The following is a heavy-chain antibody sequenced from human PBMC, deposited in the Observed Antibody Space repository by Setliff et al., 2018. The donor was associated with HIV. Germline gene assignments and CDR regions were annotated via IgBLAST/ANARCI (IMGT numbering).Heavy chain of an antibody. CDR2: FYYSGST. CDR1: GGSVSSGNYY. CDR3: ARDLRAVTID. Sequence: SETLSLTCTVSGGSVSSGNYYWSWIRQPPGKGLEWIGYFYYSGSTNYNPSLKSRVSISLDTSKNQFSLKLTSVTAADTAEYFCARDLRAVTIDWGQGTLVTVSS. J-gene: IGHJ4*02. V-gene: IGHV4-61*01. D-gene: IGHD4-17*01.